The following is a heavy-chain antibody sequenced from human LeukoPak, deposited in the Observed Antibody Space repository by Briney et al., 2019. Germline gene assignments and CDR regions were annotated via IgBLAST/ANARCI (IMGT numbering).Heavy chain of an antibody. CDR3: ARLSGSYG. CDR2: IDSNSASI. CDR1: GFTFSTYS. J-gene: IGHJ4*02. Sequence: GGSLRLSCAASGFTFSTYSMHWVRQAPGKGLEWVSSIDSNSASIYYADSVKGRFTISRDNSKNTLYLQMNSLRAEDTAVYYCARLSGSYGWGQGTLVTVSS. V-gene: IGHV3-21*01. D-gene: IGHD1-26*01.